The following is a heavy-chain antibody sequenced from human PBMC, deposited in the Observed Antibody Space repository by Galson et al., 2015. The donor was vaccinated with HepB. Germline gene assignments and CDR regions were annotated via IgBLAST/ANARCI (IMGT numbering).Heavy chain of an antibody. CDR2: ISGSGGST. CDR1: GFTFSSYA. D-gene: IGHD2-2*01. Sequence: SLRLSCAASGFTFSSYAMSWVRQAPGKGLEWVSAISGSGGSTYYADSVKGRFTISRDNSKNTLYLQMNSLRAEDTAVYYCAKYPGLGYCLSTSCHGPFDYWGQGTLVTVSS. V-gene: IGHV3-23*01. CDR3: AKYPGLGYCLSTSCHGPFDY. J-gene: IGHJ4*02.